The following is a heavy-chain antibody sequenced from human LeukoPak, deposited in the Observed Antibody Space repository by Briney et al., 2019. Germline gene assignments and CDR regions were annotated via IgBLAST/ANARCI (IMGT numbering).Heavy chain of an antibody. CDR3: ARGTEYVFGSGGPFDF. CDR1: GGTFSNFA. Sequence: ASVKVSCKASGGTFSNFAFNWVRQAPGQGLEWMGVTIPMFGTPKYALKFQGRVTMTTDESTRTAYMELDNLRSGDTAVYYCARGTEYVFGSGGPFDFWGQGTLVTVSS. J-gene: IGHJ4*02. V-gene: IGHV1-69*05. D-gene: IGHD3-10*01. CDR2: TIPMFGTP.